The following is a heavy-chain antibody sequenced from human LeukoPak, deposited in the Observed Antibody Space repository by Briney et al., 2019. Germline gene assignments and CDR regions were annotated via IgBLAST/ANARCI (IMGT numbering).Heavy chain of an antibody. Sequence: GGSLRLSCAASGFTFSSYWMSWVRQAPGKGLEWVANIKEDGSEKYYVDSVKGRFTISRDNAKNSLYLQMNSLRAEDTAVYYCARDLWFGELSHYFDYWGQGTLVTVSS. J-gene: IGHJ4*02. V-gene: IGHV3-7*03. D-gene: IGHD3-10*01. CDR2: IKEDGSEK. CDR3: ARDLWFGELSHYFDY. CDR1: GFTFSSYW.